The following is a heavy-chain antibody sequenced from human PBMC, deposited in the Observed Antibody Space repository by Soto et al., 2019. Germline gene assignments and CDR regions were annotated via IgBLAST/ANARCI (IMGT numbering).Heavy chain of an antibody. CDR2: IYHSGST. CDR3: ARGPTSYYYYYGMDV. J-gene: IGHJ6*02. D-gene: IGHD1-1*01. V-gene: IGHV4-4*02. Sequence: PSETLSLTCAVSGGSISGSNWWSWVRQPPGKGLEWIGEIYHSGSTNYNPSLKSRVTISVDKSKNQFSLKLSSVTAADTAVYYCARGPTSYYYYYGMDVWGQGTTVTVSS. CDR1: GGSISGSNW.